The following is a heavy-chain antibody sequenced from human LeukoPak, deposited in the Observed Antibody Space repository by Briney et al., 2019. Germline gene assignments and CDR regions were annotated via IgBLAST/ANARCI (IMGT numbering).Heavy chain of an antibody. J-gene: IGHJ4*02. Sequence: GRSLRLSCAASGFTFSSYAMHWVRQAPGKGLEWVAVISYDGSNKYYADSVKGRFTISRDNSKNTLYLQMNSLRAEDTAVYYCARGHYYDSKGNYFDYWGQGTLVTVSS. CDR3: ARGHYYDSKGNYFDY. D-gene: IGHD3-22*01. V-gene: IGHV3-30*01. CDR1: GFTFSSYA. CDR2: ISYDGSNK.